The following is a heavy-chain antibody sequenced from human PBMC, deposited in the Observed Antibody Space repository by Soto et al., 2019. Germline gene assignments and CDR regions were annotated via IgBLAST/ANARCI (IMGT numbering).Heavy chain of an antibody. Sequence: GGSLRLSCAASGFTFSSYAMSWVRQAPGKGLEWVSAISGSGGSTYYADSVKGRFTISRDNSKNTLYLQMNSLRAEDTAVYYCAKDRRESITMIVVVTLFDYWGQGTLVTVSS. CDR2: ISGSGGST. CDR1: GFTFSSYA. CDR3: AKDRRESITMIVVVTLFDY. V-gene: IGHV3-23*01. D-gene: IGHD3-22*01. J-gene: IGHJ4*02.